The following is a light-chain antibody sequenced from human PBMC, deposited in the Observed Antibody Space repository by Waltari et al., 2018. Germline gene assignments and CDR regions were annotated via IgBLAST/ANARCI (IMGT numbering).Light chain of an antibody. CDR3: HQYNYWPPWT. J-gene: IGKJ1*01. CDR1: QSVNNN. V-gene: IGKV3-15*01. Sequence: EIVMTQSPATLSVSPGERATLSCRASQSVNNNLAWYQQKPGQAPRLLIYGASTRATVIPARFSGSGSGTEFTLTISSLQSEDFAVYYCHQYNYWPPWTFGQGTKVEIK. CDR2: GAS.